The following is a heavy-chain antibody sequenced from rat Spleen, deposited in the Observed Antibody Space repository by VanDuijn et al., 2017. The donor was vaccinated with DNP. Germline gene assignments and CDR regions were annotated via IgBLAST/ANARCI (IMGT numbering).Heavy chain of an antibody. Sequence: QVQLKESGPGLVQPSQTLSLTCTVSGFSLTSNGVSWVRQPPGKGLEWIAAISSGGSTYYNSALKSRLSISRDTSKSQVFLKMNSLQTEDTAIYFCTRDGGSYYSYYFDYWGQGVMVTVSS. J-gene: IGHJ2*01. CDR1: GFSLTSNG. CDR2: ISSGGST. D-gene: IGHD1-12*02. V-gene: IGHV2S12*01. CDR3: TRDGGSYYSYYFDY.